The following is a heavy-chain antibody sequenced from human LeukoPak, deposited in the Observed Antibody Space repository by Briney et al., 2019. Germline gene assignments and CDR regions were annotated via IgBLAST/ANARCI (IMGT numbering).Heavy chain of an antibody. Sequence: PVKVSCKASGGTFSSYAISWVRQAPGQGLEWMGGIIPIFGTANYAQKFQGRVTITADESTSTAYMELSSLRSEDTAVYYCARDKSEGDILTGGAYAFDIWGQGTMVTVSS. J-gene: IGHJ3*02. CDR2: IIPIFGTA. D-gene: IGHD3-9*01. V-gene: IGHV1-69*01. CDR3: ARDKSEGDILTGGAYAFDI. CDR1: GGTFSSYA.